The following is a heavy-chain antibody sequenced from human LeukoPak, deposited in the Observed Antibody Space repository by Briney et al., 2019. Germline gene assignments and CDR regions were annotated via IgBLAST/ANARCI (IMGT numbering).Heavy chain of an antibody. J-gene: IGHJ4*02. CDR1: GGSISSDY. D-gene: IGHD4-11*01. V-gene: IGHV4-59*01. Sequence: SETLSLTCTVSGGSISSDYWSWIRQPPGKGLEWVGYIYYSGRTFYNPSLKSRVTMSVDTSKNQFSLRLSSVTAADTAIYYCTRGFYSPAYWGQGTLVTVSS. CDR3: TRGFYSPAY. CDR2: IYYSGRT.